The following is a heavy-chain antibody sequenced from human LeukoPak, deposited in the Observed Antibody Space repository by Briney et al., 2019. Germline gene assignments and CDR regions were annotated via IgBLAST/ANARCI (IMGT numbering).Heavy chain of an antibody. D-gene: IGHD3-3*01. CDR1: GFSFSDFY. CDR3: AKDQTFGVVYY. J-gene: IGHJ4*02. Sequence: GGSLRLSCAASGFSFSDFYMSWIRQAPGKGLEWVSAISGSGGSTYYADSVKGRFTISRDNSKNTLYLQMNSLRAEDTAVYYCAKDQTFGVVYYWGQGTLVTVSS. CDR2: ISGSGGST. V-gene: IGHV3-23*01.